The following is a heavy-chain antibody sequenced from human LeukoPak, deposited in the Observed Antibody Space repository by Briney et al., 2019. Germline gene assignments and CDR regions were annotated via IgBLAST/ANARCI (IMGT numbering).Heavy chain of an antibody. CDR1: GFTFSSYS. CDR2: ISSSSRYI. D-gene: IGHD3-22*01. Sequence: PGGSLRLSCAASGFTFSSYSMDWVRQAPGKGLEWVSSISSSSRYIYYADSVKGRFTISRDNAKNSLYLQMNSLRAEDTAVYYCARDDSSGYFFDYWGQGTLVTVSS. J-gene: IGHJ4*02. CDR3: ARDDSSGYFFDY. V-gene: IGHV3-21*01.